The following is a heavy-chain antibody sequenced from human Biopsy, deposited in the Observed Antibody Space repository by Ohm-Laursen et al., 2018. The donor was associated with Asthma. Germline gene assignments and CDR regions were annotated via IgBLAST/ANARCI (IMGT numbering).Heavy chain of an antibody. Sequence: SDTLSLTWSMYGLSSSAYYWTWIRQTPGKGLEWIGESDHRGNTNTNATLKSRVTISKAKSANEFSLKMKSVTAADTAIYYCAGGPEWSGLDIWGQGTTVTVSS. D-gene: IGHD3-3*01. CDR2: SDHRGNT. CDR3: AGGPEWSGLDI. CDR1: GLSSSAYY. J-gene: IGHJ6*02. V-gene: IGHV4-34*01.